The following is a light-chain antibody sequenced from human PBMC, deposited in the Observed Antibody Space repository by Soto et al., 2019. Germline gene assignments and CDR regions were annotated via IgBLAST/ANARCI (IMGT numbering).Light chain of an antibody. V-gene: IGKV2-24*01. CDR2: EIS. CDR3: MQARQSTT. CDR1: QSLVHTNGKTY. J-gene: IGKJ3*01. Sequence: DIVLTQTPLSLHVSLGQPASISCRASQSLVHTNGKTYLSWLHQRPGQPPRLLIYEISNRFFEVPNRFSGSGAGTEFTLKISRVEAEDVGVYYCMQARQSTTFGPGTTVDIE.